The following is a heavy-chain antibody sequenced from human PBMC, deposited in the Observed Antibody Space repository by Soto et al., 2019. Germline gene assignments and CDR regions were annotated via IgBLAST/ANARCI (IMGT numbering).Heavy chain of an antibody. V-gene: IGHV1-3*01. CDR1: GYTFTSYA. D-gene: IGHD2-21*02. J-gene: IGHJ4*02. Sequence: GASVKVSCKASGYTFTSYAIHWVRQAPGQRLEWMGWINAGNGNTKYSQKFQGRVTITRDTSASTAYMELSSLRSEDTAVYYCARSIVVVTALDYWGQGTPVTV. CDR3: ARSIVVVTALDY. CDR2: INAGNGNT.